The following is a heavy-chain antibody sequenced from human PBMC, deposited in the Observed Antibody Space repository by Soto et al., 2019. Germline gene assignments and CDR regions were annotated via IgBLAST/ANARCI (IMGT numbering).Heavy chain of an antibody. V-gene: IGHV3-66*01. J-gene: IGHJ4*02. CDR2: IYSGGST. Sequence: GGSLRLSCAASGFTVSSNYMSWVRQAPGKGLEWASVIYSGGSTYYADSVKGRFTISRDNSKNTLYLQMNSLRAEDTAVYYCARGPYSSSWYFGYYFDYWGQGTLVTVSS. D-gene: IGHD6-13*01. CDR1: GFTVSSNY. CDR3: ARGPYSSSWYFGYYFDY.